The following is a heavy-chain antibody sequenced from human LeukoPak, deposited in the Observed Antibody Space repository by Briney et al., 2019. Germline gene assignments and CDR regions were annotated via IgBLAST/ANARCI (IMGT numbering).Heavy chain of an antibody. CDR3: AKDLYDYVWGSYRPDY. J-gene: IGHJ4*02. Sequence: GGSLRLSCAASGFTFSSYAMSWVRQAPGKGLEWVSANSGSGGNTYYADSVRGRFTMSRDNSKNTLYLQMNSLRAEDTAVYYCAKDLYDYVWGSYRPDYWGQGTLVTVSS. CDR2: NSGSGGNT. D-gene: IGHD3-16*02. V-gene: IGHV3-23*01. CDR1: GFTFSSYA.